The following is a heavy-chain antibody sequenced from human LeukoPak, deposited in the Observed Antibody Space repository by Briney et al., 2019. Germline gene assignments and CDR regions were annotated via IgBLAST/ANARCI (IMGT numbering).Heavy chain of an antibody. D-gene: IGHD1-26*01. V-gene: IGHV1-2*04. CDR3: ASDGSRSPLYYFDY. CDR1: GYTFTDYY. Sequence: GASVKVSCKASGYTFTDYYIHWVRQAPGQGLEWMGWINPNSGDTNYAQKFQGWVTMTRATSISTAYMELNRLTSDDTAVYYCASDGSRSPLYYFDYWGQGTLVTVS. J-gene: IGHJ4*02. CDR2: INPNSGDT.